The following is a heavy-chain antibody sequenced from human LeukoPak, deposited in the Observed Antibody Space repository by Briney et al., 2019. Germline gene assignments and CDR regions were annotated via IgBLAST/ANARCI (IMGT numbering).Heavy chain of an antibody. CDR2: LSGGGGST. Sequence: PGRSLRLSCAASGFTFDDYAMHWVRQAPGKGLEWVSALSGGGGSTFYADSVKGRFTISRDSSKNTLYLQMNSLRAEDTAVYYCAKDFWSGYYSGYFDYWGQGTLVTVSS. CDR3: AKDFWSGYYSGYFDY. V-gene: IGHV3-23*01. CDR1: GFTFDDYA. J-gene: IGHJ4*02. D-gene: IGHD3-3*01.